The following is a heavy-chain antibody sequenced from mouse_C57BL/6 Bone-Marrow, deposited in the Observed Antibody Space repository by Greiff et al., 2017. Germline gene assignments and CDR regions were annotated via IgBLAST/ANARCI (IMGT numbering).Heavy chain of an antibody. CDR1: GYTFTSYW. V-gene: IGHV1-69*01. Sequence: QVQLKQPGAELVMPGASVKLSCKASGYTFTSYWMHWVKQRPGQGLEWIGEIDPSDSYTNYNQKFKGKSTLTVDKSSSTAYMQLSSLTSEDSAVYYCARGTLGYEGFAYWGKGTLVTVSA. CDR2: IDPSDSYT. D-gene: IGHD2-2*01. J-gene: IGHJ3*01. CDR3: ARGTLGYEGFAY.